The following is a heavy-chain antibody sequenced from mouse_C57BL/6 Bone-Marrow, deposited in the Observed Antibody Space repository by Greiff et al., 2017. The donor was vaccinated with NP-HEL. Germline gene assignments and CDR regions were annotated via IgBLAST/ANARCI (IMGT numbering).Heavy chain of an antibody. Sequence: EVNVVESGGGLVKPGGSLKLSCAASGFTFSDYGMHWVRQAPEKGLEWVAYISSGSSTIYYADTVKGRFTISRDNAKNTLFLQMTSLRSEDTAMYYCARQGIHYDYDGGYWYFDVWGTGTTVTVSS. CDR3: ARQGIHYDYDGGYWYFDV. D-gene: IGHD2-4*01. J-gene: IGHJ1*03. V-gene: IGHV5-17*01. CDR2: ISSGSSTI. CDR1: GFTFSDYG.